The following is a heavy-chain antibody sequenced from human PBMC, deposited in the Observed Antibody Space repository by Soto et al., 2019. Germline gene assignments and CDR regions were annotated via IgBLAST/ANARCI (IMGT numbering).Heavy chain of an antibody. J-gene: IGHJ5*02. CDR2: INHSGST. CDR1: GESICSGGYD. CDR3: ARAGTGYGDYENWLDP. V-gene: IGHV4-31*03. Sequence: SETLSLTCTVSGESICSGGYDGRWIRKHPGKGLEWIGDINHSGSTNYNPSLKSRVTISVDTSKNQFSLKLSSVTAADTAVYYCARAGTGYGDYENWLDPWGQGTLVTVSS. D-gene: IGHD4-17*01.